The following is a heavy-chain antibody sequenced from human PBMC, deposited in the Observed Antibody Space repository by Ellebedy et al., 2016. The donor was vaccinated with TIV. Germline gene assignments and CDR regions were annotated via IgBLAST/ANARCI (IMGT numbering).Heavy chain of an antibody. J-gene: IGHJ5*02. V-gene: IGHV1-2*02. CDR2: ISPTTGGT. Sequence: ASVKVSCXASGYTFSGNYIHWLRQSPGQGLEWLGFISPTTGGTDYAQKFQGRVTLTRDTSISTAYMELNRLTSDDTAVYYCASVLTSGSYWIWFDPWGRGTLVTVSS. CDR3: ASVLTSGSYWIWFDP. D-gene: IGHD3-10*01. CDR1: GYTFSGNY.